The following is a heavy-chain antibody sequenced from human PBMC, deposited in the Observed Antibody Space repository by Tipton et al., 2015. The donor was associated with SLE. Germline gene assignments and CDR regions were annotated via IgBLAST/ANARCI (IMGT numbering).Heavy chain of an antibody. D-gene: IGHD2-21*01. CDR1: GGSIINTDYY. CDR3: ASLWAFDI. J-gene: IGHJ3*02. Sequence: TLSLTCTVSGGSIINTDYYWTWIRQPPGKGLEWIGYIFYSGTSYSNPSLQSRVTMSLDTSKNQFSLKLSSVTAADTAVYYCASLWAFDIWGQGTMVTVSS. V-gene: IGHV4-30-4*08. CDR2: IFYSGTS.